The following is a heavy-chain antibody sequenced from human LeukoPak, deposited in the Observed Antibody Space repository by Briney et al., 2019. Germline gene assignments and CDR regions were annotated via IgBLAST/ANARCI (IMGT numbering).Heavy chain of an antibody. CDR2: STNSVTEI. V-gene: IGHV3-48*02. Sequence: GGSLRLSCVASGITLATSPMDWVRQAPGKGPGWVSFSTNSVTEISYADSVRGRFTISRDNAQSSLYLQMNDLRDEDTAVYYCARGRDHAFDIWGQGTMVTVSS. J-gene: IGHJ3*02. CDR3: ARGRDHAFDI. CDR1: GITLATSP.